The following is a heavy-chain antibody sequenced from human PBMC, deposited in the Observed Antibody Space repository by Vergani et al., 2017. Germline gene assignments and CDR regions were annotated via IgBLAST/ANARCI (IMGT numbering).Heavy chain of an antibody. J-gene: IGHJ4*02. CDR3: ARGGPWSSSYGY. D-gene: IGHD6-6*01. V-gene: IGHV4-61*01. Sequence: QVQLQESGPGLVKPSETLSLTCTVSGGSVSSGSYYWSWIRQPPGKGLEWIGYIYYSGSTNYNPSLKSRVTISVDTSKNQFSLKLSSVTAADTAVYYCARGGPWSSSYGYWGQGTLVTVSS. CDR2: IYYSGST. CDR1: GGSVSSGSYY.